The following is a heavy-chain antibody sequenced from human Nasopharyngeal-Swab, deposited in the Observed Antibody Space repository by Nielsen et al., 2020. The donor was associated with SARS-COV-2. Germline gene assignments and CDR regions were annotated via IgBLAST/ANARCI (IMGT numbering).Heavy chain of an antibody. Sequence: ASVKVSCKASGYTFTSYAMHWVRQAPGQRLEWMGWINAGNGNTKYSQKFQGRVTITRDTSASTAYMELSSLRSEDTAVYYCARDYYSYGQHYYYYMDVWGKGTTVTVSS. CDR2: INAGNGNT. V-gene: IGHV1-3*01. J-gene: IGHJ6*03. D-gene: IGHD5-18*01. CDR3: ARDYYSYGQHYYYYMDV. CDR1: GYTFTSYA.